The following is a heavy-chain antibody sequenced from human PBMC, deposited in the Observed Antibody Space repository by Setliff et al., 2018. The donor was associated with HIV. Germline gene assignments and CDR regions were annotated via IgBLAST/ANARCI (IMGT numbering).Heavy chain of an antibody. CDR1: GDFFSSDYY. J-gene: IGHJ6*02. V-gene: IGHV4-38-2*02. CDR2: IYYSGST. D-gene: IGHD3-10*01. Sequence: PSETLSLTCTVSGDFFSSDYYWGWIRQPPGKGLEWIGSIYYSGSTYYNPSLKSRVTVSVDTSKNQFSLELNSVTAADTAVYYCARYGLISNYYYYGMDVWGQGTTVTVSS. CDR3: ARYGLISNYYYYGMDV.